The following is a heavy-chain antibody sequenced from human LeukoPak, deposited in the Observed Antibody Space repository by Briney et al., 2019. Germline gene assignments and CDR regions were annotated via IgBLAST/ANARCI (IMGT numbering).Heavy chain of an antibody. J-gene: IGHJ4*02. CDR2: ISSSSSYI. Sequence: GGSLRLSCAASGFTFSSYSMNWVRQAQGKGLEWVSSISSSSSYIYYADSVKGRFTISRDNAKNSLYLQMNSLRAEDTAVYYCARSSYYYDSSGYYLGRYYFDYWGQGTLVTVSS. CDR3: ARSSYYYDSSGYYLGRYYFDY. D-gene: IGHD3-22*01. V-gene: IGHV3-21*01. CDR1: GFTFSSYS.